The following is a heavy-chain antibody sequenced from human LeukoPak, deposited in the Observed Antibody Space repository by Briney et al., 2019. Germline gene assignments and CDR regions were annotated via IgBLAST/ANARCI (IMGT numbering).Heavy chain of an antibody. J-gene: IGHJ4*02. D-gene: IGHD3-22*01. V-gene: IGHV4-38-2*01. Sequence: SETLSLTCAVSGYSISSGYYWGWIRQPPGKGLEWIGSIYHSGSTYYNPSLKSRVTISVDTSKNQFSLKLSSVTAADTAVYYCARMSLVVVITVFDYWGRGTLVTVSS. CDR3: ARMSLVVVITVFDY. CDR1: GYSISSGYY. CDR2: IYHSGST.